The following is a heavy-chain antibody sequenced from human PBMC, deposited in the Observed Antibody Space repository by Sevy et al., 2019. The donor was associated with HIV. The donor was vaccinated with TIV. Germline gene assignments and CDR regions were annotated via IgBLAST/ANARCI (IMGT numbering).Heavy chain of an antibody. Sequence: ASVKVSCKASGYTFTSYGISWVRQAPGQGLEWMGWISAYNGNTNYAQKLQGRVTMTTDTSTSTAYMELRSLRSDDTAAYYCASSIAAAGTSRDYGYFDYWGQGTLVTVSS. J-gene: IGHJ4*02. V-gene: IGHV1-18*01. D-gene: IGHD6-13*01. CDR2: ISAYNGNT. CDR3: ASSIAAAGTSRDYGYFDY. CDR1: GYTFTSYG.